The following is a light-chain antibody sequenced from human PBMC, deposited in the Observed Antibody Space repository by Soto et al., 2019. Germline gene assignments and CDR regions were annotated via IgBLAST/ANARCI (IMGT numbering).Light chain of an antibody. Sequence: DIRMTQSPSTLSASVGDRVTITCRASQSISSWLAWYQQKPGKVPKLLIYDASSLQSGVPSRFSGSGSGTEFTLTISSLQPDDIATYFCQQYNTYPLTFGGGTKVEIK. CDR2: DAS. CDR1: QSISSW. J-gene: IGKJ4*01. V-gene: IGKV1-5*01. CDR3: QQYNTYPLT.